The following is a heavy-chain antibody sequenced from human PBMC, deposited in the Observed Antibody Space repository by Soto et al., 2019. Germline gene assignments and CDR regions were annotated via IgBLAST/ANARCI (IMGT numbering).Heavy chain of an antibody. V-gene: IGHV1-58*01. D-gene: IGHD1-7*01. Sequence: SVKVSCKASGFTFTSSAVQWVRQARGQRLEWIGWIVVGSGNTNYAQKFQERVTITRDMSTSTAYMELSSLRSEDTAVYYCAGGGEWYKWNYAHHYYYYGMDVWGQGTTVTVSS. CDR2: IVVGSGNT. J-gene: IGHJ6*02. CDR3: AGGGEWYKWNYAHHYYYYGMDV. CDR1: GFTFTSSA.